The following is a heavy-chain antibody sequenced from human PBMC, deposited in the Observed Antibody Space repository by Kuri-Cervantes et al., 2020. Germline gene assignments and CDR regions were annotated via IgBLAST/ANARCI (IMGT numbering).Heavy chain of an antibody. CDR2: ISSSGSTI. CDR1: GFTFSSYW. D-gene: IGHD2-2*01. V-gene: IGHV3-48*04. J-gene: IGHJ4*02. Sequence: GESLKISCAASGFTFSSYWMGWVRQAPGKGLEWVSYISSSGSTIYYADSVKGRFTISRDNAKNSLYLQMNSLRAKDTAVYYCARDRLRGTSCMGYWGQGTLVTVSS. CDR3: ARDRLRGTSCMGY.